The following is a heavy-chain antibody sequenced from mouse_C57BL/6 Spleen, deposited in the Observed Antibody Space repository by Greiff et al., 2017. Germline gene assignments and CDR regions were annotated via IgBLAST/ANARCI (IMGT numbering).Heavy chain of an antibody. CDR1: GYAFTNYL. J-gene: IGHJ1*03. Sequence: QVQLQQSGAELVRPGTSVKVSCKASGYAFTNYLVEWVKQRPGQGLAWIGVINPGSGGTNYNEKFKGKATLTADKSSSTAYMQLSSLTSEDSAVYFCARDYGSSYDFDVWGTGTTVTVSS. CDR3: ARDYGSSYDFDV. CDR2: INPGSGGT. D-gene: IGHD1-1*01. V-gene: IGHV1-54*01.